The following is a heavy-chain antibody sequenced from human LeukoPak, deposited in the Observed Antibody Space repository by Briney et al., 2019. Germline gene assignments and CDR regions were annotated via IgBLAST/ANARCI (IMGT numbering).Heavy chain of an antibody. CDR2: INHSGST. CDR1: GGSFSGYY. V-gene: IGHV4-34*01. D-gene: IGHD6-13*01. J-gene: IGHJ1*01. Sequence: PSETLSLTCAVYGGSFSGYYWSWIRQPPGKGLEWIGEINHSGSTNYNPSLKRRVTISVDTSKNQFSLKLSSVTAADTAVYYCARVLAAAFQHWGQGTLVTVSS. CDR3: ARVLAAAFQH.